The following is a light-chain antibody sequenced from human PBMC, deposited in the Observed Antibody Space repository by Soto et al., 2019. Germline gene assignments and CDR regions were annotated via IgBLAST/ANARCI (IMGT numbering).Light chain of an antibody. Sequence: IQLTQSPSSLSASVGDRVTITCRASQGISSDLAWYQQKPGKAPNLLIYDASTMQSGVPSRFSGSGSGTEFTLTISSLQPEDFAIYYCQQLNSYPITFGQGTRLEIK. J-gene: IGKJ5*01. CDR3: QQLNSYPIT. CDR1: QGISSD. V-gene: IGKV1-9*01. CDR2: DAS.